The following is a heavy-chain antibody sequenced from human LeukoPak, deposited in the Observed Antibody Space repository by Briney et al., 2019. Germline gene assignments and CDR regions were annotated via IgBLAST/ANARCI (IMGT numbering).Heavy chain of an antibody. D-gene: IGHD3-10*01. CDR3: ATGRYYYGSGSEAFDV. CDR2: INPNTGGT. Sequence: GASVKVSCKASGYTFTSYDINWVRQATGQGLEWMGWINPNTGGTNYAQKFQGRVTMTRDASISTAYMELSSLRSDDTAVYYCATGRYYYGSGSEAFDVWGQGTMVTVSS. CDR1: GYTFTSYD. V-gene: IGHV1-2*02. J-gene: IGHJ3*01.